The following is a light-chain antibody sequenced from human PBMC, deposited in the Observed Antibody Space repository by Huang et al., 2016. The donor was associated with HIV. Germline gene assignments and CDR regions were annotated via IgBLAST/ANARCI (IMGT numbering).Light chain of an antibody. J-gene: IGKJ4*01. CDR3: QQSYSTPLT. Sequence: DFQMTQSPSSLSASVGYRVTITCRASKSISSYLNWYQQKPGKAPKLLIYAASSLQSGVPTRFSGSGSGTDFTLTISSLQPEDFATYYCQQSYSTPLTFGGGTKVEIK. CDR2: AAS. V-gene: IGKV1-39*01. CDR1: KSISSY.